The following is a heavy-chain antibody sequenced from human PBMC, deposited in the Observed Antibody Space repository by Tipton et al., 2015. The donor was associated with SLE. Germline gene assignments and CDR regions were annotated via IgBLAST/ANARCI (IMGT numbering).Heavy chain of an antibody. CDR2: IWYDGSNK. Sequence: SLRLSCAASGFTFSSYGMHWVRQAPGKGLEWVAVIWYDGSNKYYADSVKGRFTISRDNSKNTLYLQMNSLRAEDTAVYYCAKVELVLGALDAFDIWGQGPMVTVSS. CDR3: AKVELVLGALDAFDI. J-gene: IGHJ3*02. D-gene: IGHD1-26*01. CDR1: GFTFSSYG. V-gene: IGHV3-33*06.